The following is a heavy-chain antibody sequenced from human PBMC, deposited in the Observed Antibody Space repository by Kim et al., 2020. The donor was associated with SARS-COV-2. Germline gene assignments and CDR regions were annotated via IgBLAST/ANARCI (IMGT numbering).Heavy chain of an antibody. CDR2: IYYSGST. J-gene: IGHJ6*02. CDR3: ASTTDRSSGAVLDYYYGMDV. D-gene: IGHD6-25*01. V-gene: IGHV4-61*01. CDR1: GGSVSSGSYY. Sequence: SETLSLTCTVSGGSVSSGSYYWSWIRQPPGKGLEWIGYIYYSGSTNYNPSLKSRVTISVDTSKNQFSLKLSSVTAADTAVYYCASTTDRSSGAVLDYYYGMDVWGQGTTVTVSS.